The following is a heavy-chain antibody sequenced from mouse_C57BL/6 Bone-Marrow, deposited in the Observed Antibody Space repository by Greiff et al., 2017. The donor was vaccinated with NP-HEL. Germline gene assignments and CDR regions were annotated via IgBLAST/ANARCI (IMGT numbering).Heavy chain of an antibody. CDR3: ARLYYGSIYWYFDV. D-gene: IGHD1-1*01. J-gene: IGHJ1*03. Sequence: QVHVKQSGAELVRPGTSVKVSCKASGYAFTNYLIEWVKQRPGQGLEWIGVINPGSGGTNYNEKFKGKATLTADKSSSIAYMQLSSLTSEDSAVYFCARLYYGSIYWYFDVWGTGTTVTVSS. CDR1: GYAFTNYL. V-gene: IGHV1-54*01. CDR2: INPGSGGT.